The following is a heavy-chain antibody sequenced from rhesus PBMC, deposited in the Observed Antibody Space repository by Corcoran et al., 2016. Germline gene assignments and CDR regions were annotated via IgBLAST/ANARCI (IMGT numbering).Heavy chain of an antibody. CDR1: GFTFGSDA. CDR2: IIPLVGIP. D-gene: IGHD6-43*01. Sequence: QVQLVQSGAEVKKPGASVKVSCKASGFTFGSDAISWVRQAPGQGLEWMGVIIPLVGIPNCAEKFQGGVTITADTSTSTAYMELSSLRSKDTAVYYCARVSGSSLDYWGQGVLVTVSS. CDR3: ARVSGSSLDY. V-gene: IGHV1-198*02. J-gene: IGHJ4*01.